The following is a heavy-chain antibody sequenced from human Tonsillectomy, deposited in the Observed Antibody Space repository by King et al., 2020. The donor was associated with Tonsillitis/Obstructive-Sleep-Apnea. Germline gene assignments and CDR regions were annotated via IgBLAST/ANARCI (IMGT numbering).Heavy chain of an antibody. D-gene: IGHD5-18*01. CDR3: AGHGRAQGYTYGNAKDTSNGIAV. V-gene: IGHV4-59*08. CDR1: GGSISSYY. CDR2: IYYSGST. J-gene: IGHJ6*02. Sequence: QLQESGPGLVKPSETLSLTCTVSGGSISSYYWSWIRQPPGKGLEWIGYIYYSGSTNYNPSLKSRVTISVDTSKNQSSLKLSSVTAADTAVYYCAGHGRAQGYTYGNAKDTSNGIAVWGEGATFTLSS.